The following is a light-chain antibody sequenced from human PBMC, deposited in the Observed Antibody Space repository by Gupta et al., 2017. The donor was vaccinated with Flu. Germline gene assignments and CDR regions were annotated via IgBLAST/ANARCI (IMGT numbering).Light chain of an antibody. Sequence: DIVMTQSPLSLPVTPGEPASISCRSSQSLLHSNGYNYLDWYLQKPGQSPQLLIFLGSNRASGVPDRFRGSGSGTDFTLKISRVEAGDVGVYYCMQALQTTWTFGQGTRVEIK. J-gene: IGKJ1*01. CDR3: MQALQTTWT. V-gene: IGKV2-28*01. CDR1: QSLLHSNGYNY. CDR2: LGS.